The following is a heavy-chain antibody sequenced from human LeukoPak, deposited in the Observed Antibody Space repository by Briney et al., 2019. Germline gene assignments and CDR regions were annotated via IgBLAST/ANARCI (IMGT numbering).Heavy chain of an antibody. J-gene: IGHJ3*02. V-gene: IGHV1-18*01. CDR2: ISGYNGNT. D-gene: IGHD4-23*01. CDR1: GYTFTIYG. Sequence: ASVKDSCKASGYTFTIYGISRVRQAPGQGLEWMGWISGYNGNTNYAEKVLGRVTMTKDTSTSTAYMEVRSLRSDDTAVYFCARVIPFAGPSYGGNAALGIWGLLTMVTVSS. CDR3: ARVIPFAGPSYGGNAALGI.